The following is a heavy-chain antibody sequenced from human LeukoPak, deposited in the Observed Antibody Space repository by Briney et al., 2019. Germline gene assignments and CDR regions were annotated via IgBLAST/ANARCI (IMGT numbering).Heavy chain of an antibody. CDR3: ARGGGAPYYGMDV. V-gene: IGHV4-30-2*01. CDR1: GGSISSGYYS. Sequence: SETLSLTCDVSGGSISSGYYSWSWIRQPPGEGLEWIGYIYHSGSTYYNPSLKSRVTISVDRSKNQFSLNLSSVTAADTAVYYCARGGGAPYYGMDVWGRGTTVTVSS. D-gene: IGHD3-16*01. CDR2: IYHSGST. J-gene: IGHJ6*02.